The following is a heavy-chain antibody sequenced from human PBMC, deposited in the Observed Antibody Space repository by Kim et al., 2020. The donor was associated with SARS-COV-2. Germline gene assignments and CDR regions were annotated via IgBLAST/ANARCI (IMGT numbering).Heavy chain of an antibody. CDR3: ATESN. V-gene: IGHV3-30*03. CDR2: SYDGSNK. Sequence: SYDGSNKYYADSVKGRFTISRDNSKNTLYLQMNSLRAEDTAVYYCATESNWGQGTLVTVSS. J-gene: IGHJ4*02. D-gene: IGHD3-10*01.